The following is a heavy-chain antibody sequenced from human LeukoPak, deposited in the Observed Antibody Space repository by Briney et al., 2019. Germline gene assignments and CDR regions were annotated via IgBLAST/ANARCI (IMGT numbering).Heavy chain of an antibody. CDR2: IIPIFGTA. CDR3: AKDSRLRGSRDGYNFDY. D-gene: IGHD5-24*01. V-gene: IGHV1-69*05. J-gene: IGHJ4*02. CDR1: GGTFTSYA. Sequence: ASVKVSCKASGGTFTSYAISWVRQAPGQGLEWMGGIIPIFGTANYAQKFQGRVTITTDESTSTAYMELSSLRSEDTAVYYCAKDSRLRGSRDGYNFDYWGQGTLVTASS.